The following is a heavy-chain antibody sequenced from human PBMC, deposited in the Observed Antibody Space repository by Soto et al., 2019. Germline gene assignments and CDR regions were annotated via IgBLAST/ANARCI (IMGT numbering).Heavy chain of an antibody. D-gene: IGHD2-15*01. J-gene: IGHJ4*02. CDR3: AREGLGGTYFAY. CDR1: GGTFSSYA. V-gene: IGHV1-69*12. Sequence: QVQLVQSGAEVKKPGSSVKVSCKASGGTFSSYAISWVRQAPGQGLEWMGGIIPIFGTANYAQKFQGRVTITADESPSTAYMELSSLRSEDPAVYYCAREGLGGTYFAYWGQGTLVTVSS. CDR2: IIPIFGTA.